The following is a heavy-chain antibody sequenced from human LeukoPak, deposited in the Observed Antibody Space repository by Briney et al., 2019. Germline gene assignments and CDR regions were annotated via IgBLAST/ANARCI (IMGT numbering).Heavy chain of an antibody. CDR3: ARDSELELDY. D-gene: IGHD1-7*01. Sequence: SETLSLTCTVSGGSISSGDYYWSWLRQPPGKGLEWIGYIYYSGSTYYNPSLKSRVTISVDTSKNQFSLKLSSVTAADTAVYYCARDSELELDYWGQGTLVTVSS. V-gene: IGHV4-30-4*01. J-gene: IGHJ4*02. CDR2: IYYSGST. CDR1: GGSISSGDYY.